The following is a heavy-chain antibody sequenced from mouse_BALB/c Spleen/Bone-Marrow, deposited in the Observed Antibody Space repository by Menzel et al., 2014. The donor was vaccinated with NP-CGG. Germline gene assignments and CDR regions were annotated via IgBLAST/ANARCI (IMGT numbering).Heavy chain of an antibody. CDR2: INPYNDYT. V-gene: IGHV1S45*01. J-gene: IGHJ3*01. CDR1: GYTFTKHH. CDR3: AREDYGARFAY. D-gene: IGHD1-2*01. Sequence: EVKLQESGAELVRPGASVKISCKAFGYTFTKHHINWVKQRPGQGLDWIGYINPYNDYTSYNQKFKGKATLTVDKSSSTAYMDLSSLTSEDSAVYYCAREDYGARFAYWGQGTLVTVSA.